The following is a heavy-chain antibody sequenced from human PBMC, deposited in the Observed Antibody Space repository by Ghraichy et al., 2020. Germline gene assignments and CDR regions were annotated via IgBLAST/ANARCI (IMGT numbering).Heavy chain of an antibody. D-gene: IGHD3-10*01. CDR1: GGSISSYY. CDR2: IYYSGST. V-gene: IGHV4-59*01. CDR3: ARDRGVIITDYYYYGMDV. J-gene: IGHJ6*02. Sequence: SETLSLTCTVSGGSISSYYWSWIRQPPGKGLEWIGYIYYSGSTNYNPSLKSRVTISVDTSKNQFSLKLSSVTAADTAVYYCARDRGVIITDYYYYGMDVWSQGTTVTVSS.